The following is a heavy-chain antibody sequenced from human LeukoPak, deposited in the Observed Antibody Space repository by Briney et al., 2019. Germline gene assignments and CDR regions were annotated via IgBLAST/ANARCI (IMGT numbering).Heavy chain of an antibody. Sequence: GGSLRLSCAASGFTFSSYAMSWVRQAPGKGLEWVSAISGSGGSTYYADSVKGRFTISRDNSKNTLYLQMNSLRAEDTAVYYCARDLVVVTALDYWGQGTLVTVSS. D-gene: IGHD2-21*02. V-gene: IGHV3-23*01. CDR2: ISGSGGST. J-gene: IGHJ4*02. CDR1: GFTFSSYA. CDR3: ARDLVVVTALDY.